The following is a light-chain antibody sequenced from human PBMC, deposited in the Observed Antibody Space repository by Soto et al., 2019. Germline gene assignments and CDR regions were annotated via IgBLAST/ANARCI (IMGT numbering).Light chain of an antibody. CDR3: QQLNSYPIT. V-gene: IGKV1-9*01. J-gene: IGKJ5*01. CDR1: RGLSSD. CDR2: AAS. Sequence: DIKLTQSPSFLSASVGDRVTITCRASRGLSSDLAWYQQKPGKAPKLLIYAASTLQSGVPSRFSGSGSGTEFTLTISSLQPEDFATYYCQQLNSYPITFGQGTRLEIK.